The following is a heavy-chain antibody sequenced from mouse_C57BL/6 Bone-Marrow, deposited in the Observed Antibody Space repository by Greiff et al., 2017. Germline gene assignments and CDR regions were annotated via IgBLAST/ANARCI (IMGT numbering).Heavy chain of an antibody. V-gene: IGHV1-64*01. CDR3: ARQLRLHYYAMDY. J-gene: IGHJ4*01. CDR1: GYTFTSYW. D-gene: IGHD3-2*02. Sequence: QVQLKQSGAELVKPGASVKLSCKASGYTFTSYWMHWVKQRPGQGLEWIGMIHPNSGSTNYNEKFKSKATLTVDKSSSTAYMQLSSLTSEDSAVYYCARQLRLHYYAMDYWGQGTSVTVSS. CDR2: IHPNSGST.